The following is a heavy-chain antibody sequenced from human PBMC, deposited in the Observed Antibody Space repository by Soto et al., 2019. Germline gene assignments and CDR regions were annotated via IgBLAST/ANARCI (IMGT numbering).Heavy chain of an antibody. J-gene: IGHJ4*02. V-gene: IGHV3-21*01. CDR3: ARGGPDFWNSVYYFDS. CDR2: ISSRSNYI. CDR1: GFTFNTYG. Sequence: GGSLRLSCAASGFTFNTYGMNWVRQAPGKGLEWVSSISSRSNYIYYADSLKGRFTISRDNAKNSLYLQMNSLRAEDTAVYYCARGGPDFWNSVYYFDSWGQGTLVTSPQ. D-gene: IGHD3-3*01.